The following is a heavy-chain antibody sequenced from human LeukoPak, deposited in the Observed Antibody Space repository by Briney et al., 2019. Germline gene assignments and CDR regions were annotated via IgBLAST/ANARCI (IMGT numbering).Heavy chain of an antibody. V-gene: IGHV4-39*07. CDR3: AREVSAAGGDY. D-gene: IGHD6-13*01. Sequence: SETLSLTCTVSGGSISSSSYYWSWIRQPPGKGLEWIGSIYYSGSTYYNPSLKSRVTISVDTSKNQFSLKLSSVTAADTAVYYCAREVSAAGGDYWGQGTLVTVS. CDR2: IYYSGST. J-gene: IGHJ4*02. CDR1: GGSISSSSYY.